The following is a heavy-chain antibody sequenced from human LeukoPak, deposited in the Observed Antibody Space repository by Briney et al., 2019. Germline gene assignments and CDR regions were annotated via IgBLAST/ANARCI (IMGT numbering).Heavy chain of an antibody. CDR3: ASKRPYCSSTRCYTEAFDI. CDR1: GYSISSGYY. CDR2: IYHSGST. Sequence: SETLSLTCTVSGYSISSGYYWGWIRQPPGKGLEWIGSIYHSGSTYYNPSLKSRVTISVDTSKNQFSLKLSSVTAADTAVYYCASKRPYCSSTRCYTEAFDIWGQGTMVTVST. V-gene: IGHV4-38-2*02. J-gene: IGHJ3*02. D-gene: IGHD2-2*02.